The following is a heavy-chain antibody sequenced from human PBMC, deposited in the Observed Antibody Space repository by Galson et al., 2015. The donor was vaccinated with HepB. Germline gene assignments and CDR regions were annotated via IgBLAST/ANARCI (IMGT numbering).Heavy chain of an antibody. J-gene: IGHJ4*02. CDR2: ITPSGANT. CDR1: GFTFSYYA. D-gene: IGHD6-19*01. CDR3: AKVFPEKTDGWYRQALYYFDS. Sequence: LRLSCAASGFTFSYYAMSWVRQAPGKGLEWISAITPSGANTYSADSMKGRFTISRDNSRNTLFLQMKSLRADDTGIYFCAKVFPEKTDGWYRQALYYFDSWGQGTRVTVSS. V-gene: IGHV3-23*01.